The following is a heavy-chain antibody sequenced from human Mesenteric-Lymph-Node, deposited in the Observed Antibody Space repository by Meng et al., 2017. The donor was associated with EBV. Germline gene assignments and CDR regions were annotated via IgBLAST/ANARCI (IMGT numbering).Heavy chain of an antibody. V-gene: IGHV4-34*01. Sequence: QVQLQPWVDGLLKPSGTLSLTCAVYGGSFSSYYWSWIRQPPGKGLEWIGEISHSGSTNYNPSLKSRVTISVDTSKNQFSLKLSSVTAADTAVYYCAKGPLLGGELSLEDYWGQGTLVTVSS. CDR1: GGSFSSYY. J-gene: IGHJ4*02. D-gene: IGHD3-16*02. CDR3: AKGPLLGGELSLEDY. CDR2: ISHSGST.